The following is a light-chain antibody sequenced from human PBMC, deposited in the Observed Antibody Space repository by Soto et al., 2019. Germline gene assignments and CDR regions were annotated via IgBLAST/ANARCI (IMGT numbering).Light chain of an antibody. J-gene: IGLJ2*01. V-gene: IGLV4-69*01. CDR3: QTWDTGARVV. CDR1: SGHSSYA. CDR2: LSSDGSH. Sequence: LVLTQSPSASASPGASVKLTCTLSSGHSSYAIAWHQQQPEKGPRYLMKLSSDGSHSKGDGIPDRFSGSSSGAERYLTISSLQSEDEADYYCQTWDTGARVVFGGGTKLTVL.